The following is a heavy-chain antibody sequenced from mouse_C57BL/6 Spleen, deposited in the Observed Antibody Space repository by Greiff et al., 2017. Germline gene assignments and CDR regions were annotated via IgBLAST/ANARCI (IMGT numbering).Heavy chain of an antibody. CDR1: GYTFTDYE. CDR2: IDPETGGT. V-gene: IGHV1-15*01. D-gene: IGHD2-3*01. CDR3: TRYEGNDYAMDY. Sequence: VQLQQSGAELVRPGASVTLSCKASGYTFTDYEMHWVKQTPVHGLEWIGAIDPETGGTAYNQKFKGKAILTADKSSSTAYMELRSLTSEDSAVYYCTRYEGNDYAMDYWGQGTSVTVSS. J-gene: IGHJ4*01.